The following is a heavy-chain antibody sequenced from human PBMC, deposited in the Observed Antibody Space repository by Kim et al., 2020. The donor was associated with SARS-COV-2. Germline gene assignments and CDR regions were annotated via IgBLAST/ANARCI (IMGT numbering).Heavy chain of an antibody. Sequence: YADSVKGRVTISRDNSKNTLYLQMNRLRAEDTAVYYCAKDASTGTSMDVWGQGTTVTVSS. J-gene: IGHJ6*02. CDR3: AKDASTGTSMDV. V-gene: IGHV3-30*02. D-gene: IGHD1-1*01.